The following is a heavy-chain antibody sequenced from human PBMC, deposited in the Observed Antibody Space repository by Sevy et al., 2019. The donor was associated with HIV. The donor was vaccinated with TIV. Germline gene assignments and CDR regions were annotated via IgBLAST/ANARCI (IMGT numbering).Heavy chain of an antibody. D-gene: IGHD3-3*01. Sequence: ASVKVSCKASGYTFTSYGISWVRHAPGQGLEWMGWISAYNGNTNYAQKLQGRVTMTTDTSTSTAYMELRSLRSDDTAVYYCAREPYYDFWSGYPHGFYYYGMDVWGQGTTVTVSS. CDR3: AREPYYDFWSGYPHGFYYYGMDV. V-gene: IGHV1-18*01. J-gene: IGHJ6*02. CDR2: ISAYNGNT. CDR1: GYTFTSYG.